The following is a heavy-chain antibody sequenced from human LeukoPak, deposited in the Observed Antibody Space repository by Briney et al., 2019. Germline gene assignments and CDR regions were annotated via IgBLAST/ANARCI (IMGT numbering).Heavy chain of an antibody. CDR3: ARVLNDYGDYVFDY. V-gene: IGHV3-21*01. D-gene: IGHD4-17*01. CDR1: GFTFSDYT. CDR2: ISSDSSYI. Sequence: GGSLRLSCAASGFTFSDYTMTWVRQAPGKGLEWVASISSDSSYIDYADSVKGRFTISRDNAKNSLYLQMNSLRAEDTAVYYCARVLNDYGDYVFDYWGQGTLVTVSS. J-gene: IGHJ4*02.